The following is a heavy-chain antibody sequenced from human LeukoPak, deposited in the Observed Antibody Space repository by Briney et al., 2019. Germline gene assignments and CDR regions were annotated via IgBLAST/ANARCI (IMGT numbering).Heavy chain of an antibody. J-gene: IGHJ3*02. CDR1: GGSFSGYY. V-gene: IGHV4-34*01. D-gene: IGHD3-22*01. CDR2: INHSGST. CDR3: AREDYYDSSGYTAEGDAFDI. Sequence: PSETLSLTCAVYGGSFSGYYWSWIRQPPGKGLEWIGEINHSGSTNYNPSLKSRVTISVDTSKNQFSLKLSSVTAADTAVYYCAREDYYDSSGYTAEGDAFDIWGQGTMVTVSS.